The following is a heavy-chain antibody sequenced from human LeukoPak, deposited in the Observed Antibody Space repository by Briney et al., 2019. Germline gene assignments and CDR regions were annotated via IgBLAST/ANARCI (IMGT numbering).Heavy chain of an antibody. CDR1: GFTFSSYA. CDR3: ARVDQPASSGWLGYFDY. CDR2: ISYDGSNK. J-gene: IGHJ4*02. D-gene: IGHD6-19*01. V-gene: IGHV3-30-3*01. Sequence: GRSLRLSCAASGFTFSSYAMHWVRQAPGKGLEWVAVISYDGSNKYYADSVKGRFTISRDNSKNTLYLQMNSLKAEDTAVYYCARVDQPASSGWLGYFDYWGQGTLVTVSS.